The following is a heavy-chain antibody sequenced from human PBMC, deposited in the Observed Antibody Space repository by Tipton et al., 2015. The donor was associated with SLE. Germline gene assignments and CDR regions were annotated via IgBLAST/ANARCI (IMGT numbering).Heavy chain of an antibody. J-gene: IGHJ6*02. CDR1: GGSISNYY. D-gene: IGHD3-3*01. CDR2: IYTSGSS. CDR3: ARGKKLESTSYGMDV. Sequence: GLVKPSETLSLTCTVSGGSISNYYWYWIRQPAGKGLDWIGRIYTSGSSSYNPSLKSRVTMSVDTSKNQISLILTSVTATDTAVYYCARGKKLESTSYGMDVWGQGTTVTVSS. V-gene: IGHV4-4*07.